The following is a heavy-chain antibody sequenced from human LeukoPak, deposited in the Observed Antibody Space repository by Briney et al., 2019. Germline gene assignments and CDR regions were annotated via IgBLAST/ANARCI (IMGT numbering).Heavy chain of an antibody. CDR2: ISDDDSTT. Sequence: PGGSLRLSCTASGFTFSNYAMTWVRQAPGKGLEWVSDISDDDSTTYYADSVKGRFTISRDNSRNTLYLQTSSLRAEDTALYYCAKNSGDIALREVFDYWGQGTLVTVPS. CDR1: GFTFSNYA. J-gene: IGHJ4*02. V-gene: IGHV3-23*01. D-gene: IGHD1-26*01. CDR3: AKNSGDIALREVFDY.